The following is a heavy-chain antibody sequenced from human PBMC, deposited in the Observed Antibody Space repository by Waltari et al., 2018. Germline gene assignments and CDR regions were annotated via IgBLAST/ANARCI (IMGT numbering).Heavy chain of an antibody. CDR1: GGSLRSTNW. CDR3: ARDAIRAALDH. Sequence: QVQLQESGPGLVKPSGTLSLTCAVSGGSLRSTNWWSWVRPPPGRGLEWIGEIYHNGRPSYNPALGRRVTVSMDKSKNQFSLKVTSVTAADTAVYYCARDAIRAALDHWGPGILVTVSS. CDR2: IYHNGRP. V-gene: IGHV4-4*02. J-gene: IGHJ4*02. D-gene: IGHD6-25*01.